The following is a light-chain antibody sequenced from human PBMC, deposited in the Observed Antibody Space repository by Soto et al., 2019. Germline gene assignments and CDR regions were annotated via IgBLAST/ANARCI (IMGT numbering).Light chain of an antibody. J-gene: IGKJ1*01. CDR2: GAS. V-gene: IGKV3-15*01. CDR1: QSVSSD. Sequence: EIVMTQSPATLSVSPGERATLSCRASQSVSSDLAWYQQKPGQSPRLLMYGASTRATGGPARFSGSGSGTEFTLTISSLQSEDFAVYFCQQYNNWPPWTFGQGTKVEIK. CDR3: QQYNNWPPWT.